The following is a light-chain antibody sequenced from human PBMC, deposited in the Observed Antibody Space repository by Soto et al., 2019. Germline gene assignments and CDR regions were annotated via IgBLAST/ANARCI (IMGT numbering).Light chain of an antibody. CDR1: QDISNY. CDR2: GAS. V-gene: IGKV1-27*01. CDR3: QHHSGCPWT. Sequence: DIQMTQSPSSLSSSVGERVTITCRASQDISNYLAWYQQKPGKVPKLLIYGASTLQSGVPSRFSGSGSGTDFTLTISSLQTEDVATYYCQHHSGCPWTFGQGTKVESK. J-gene: IGKJ1*01.